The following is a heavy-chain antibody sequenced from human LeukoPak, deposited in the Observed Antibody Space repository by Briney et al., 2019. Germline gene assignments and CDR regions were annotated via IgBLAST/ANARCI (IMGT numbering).Heavy chain of an antibody. CDR3: AFAWAGTTAYYFDY. Sequence: SVKVSCKASGGTFSSYAISWVRQAPGQGLEWMGGIIPIFGTANYAQKFQGRVTITADESTSTAYMELGSLRSEDTAVYYCAFAWAGTTAYYFDYWGQGTLVTVSS. D-gene: IGHD1-7*01. J-gene: IGHJ4*02. CDR2: IIPIFGTA. V-gene: IGHV1-69*13. CDR1: GGTFSSYA.